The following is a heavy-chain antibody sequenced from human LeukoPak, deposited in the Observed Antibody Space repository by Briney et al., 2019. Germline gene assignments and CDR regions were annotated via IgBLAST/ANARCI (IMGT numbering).Heavy chain of an antibody. Sequence: GGSLRLSCEASGFPFSSYAMTWVPQAPGKGLEWVTSIGSDGKTHYSESVKGRFVISRDNFGGMVFLQLNSLRVEDTALYYCARDWHPWGENYGELEGGDAFDIWGQGTMVTVSS. J-gene: IGHJ3*02. CDR3: ARDWHPWGENYGELEGGDAFDI. CDR2: IGSDGKT. D-gene: IGHD4-17*01. V-gene: IGHV3-23*01. CDR1: GFPFSSYA.